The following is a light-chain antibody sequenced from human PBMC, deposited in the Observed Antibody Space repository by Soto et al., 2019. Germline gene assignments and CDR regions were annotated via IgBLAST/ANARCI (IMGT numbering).Light chain of an antibody. J-gene: IGKJ1*01. CDR1: QSLTTNF. V-gene: IGKV3-20*01. CDR2: GAS. CDR3: QHYGGSPPST. Sequence: EIVLTQSPDTLSLSPGERGSLSCRASQSLTTNFLAWYQQRPGLAPRLLIYGASSRVTDIPDRFSGNGSGTDFTLTINGLEADDFGVDYCQHYGGSPPSTFGKGTKV.